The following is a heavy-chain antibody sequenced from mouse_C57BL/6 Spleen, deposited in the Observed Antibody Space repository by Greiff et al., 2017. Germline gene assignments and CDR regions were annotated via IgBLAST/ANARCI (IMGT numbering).Heavy chain of an antibody. CDR2: IYPGDGDT. D-gene: IGHD2-5*01. CDR1: GYAFSSSW. V-gene: IGHV1-82*01. Sequence: QVQLQQSGPELVKPGASVKISCKASGYAFSSSWMNWVKQRPGKGLEWIGRIYPGDGDTNYNGKFKGKATLTADKSSSTAYMQLSSLTSEDSAVYFCARAGNPSYSNPWYFDVWGTGTTVTVSS. CDR3: ARAGNPSYSNPWYFDV. J-gene: IGHJ1*03.